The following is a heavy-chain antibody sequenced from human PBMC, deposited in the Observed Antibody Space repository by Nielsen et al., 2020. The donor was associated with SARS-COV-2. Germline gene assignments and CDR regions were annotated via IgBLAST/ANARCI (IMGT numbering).Heavy chain of an antibody. Sequence: GGSLSLSCAASGFTFSSYAMSWVRQAPGKGLEWVSAISGSGGSTYYADSVKGRFTISRDNSKNTLYLQMNSLRAEDTAVYYCAKEGRLLWFGELLVDYFDYWGQGTLVTASS. CDR3: AKEGRLLWFGELLVDYFDY. D-gene: IGHD3-10*01. CDR1: GFTFSSYA. CDR2: ISGSGGST. V-gene: IGHV3-23*01. J-gene: IGHJ4*02.